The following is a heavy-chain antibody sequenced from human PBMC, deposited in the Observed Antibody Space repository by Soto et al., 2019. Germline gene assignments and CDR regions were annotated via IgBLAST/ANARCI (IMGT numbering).Heavy chain of an antibody. CDR3: ATSNTRDGYTLGY. CDR2: IYYSGST. Sequence: QVQLQESGPGLVKPSQTLSLTCTVSGGSISSGDYYWSWIRQPPGKGLEWIGYIYYSGSTYYNPSLKSRVTISVDTSKNQFSLKLSSVTAADTAVHYCATSNTRDGYTLGYWGQGTLVTVSS. V-gene: IGHV4-30-4*01. D-gene: IGHD5-12*01. CDR1: GGSISSGDYY. J-gene: IGHJ4*02.